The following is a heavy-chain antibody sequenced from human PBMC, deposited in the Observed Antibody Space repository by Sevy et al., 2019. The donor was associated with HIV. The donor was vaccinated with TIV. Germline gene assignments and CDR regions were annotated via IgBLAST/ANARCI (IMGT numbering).Heavy chain of an antibody. D-gene: IGHD1-1*01. Sequence: GGSLRLSCAASGFTFSTYAMSWVRQAPGKGLEWVSGISGSGGSTYYADSLKGRFTIFRDNSKNTLSLQMNSPRAADTAAYYCATGDGTFYGLDVWGQGTTVTVSS. V-gene: IGHV3-23*01. CDR3: ATGDGTFYGLDV. J-gene: IGHJ6*02. CDR1: GFTFSTYA. CDR2: ISGSGGST.